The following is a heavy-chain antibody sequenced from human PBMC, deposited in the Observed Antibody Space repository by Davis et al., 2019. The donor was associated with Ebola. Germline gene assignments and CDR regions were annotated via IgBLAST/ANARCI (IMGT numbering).Heavy chain of an antibody. D-gene: IGHD3-3*01. CDR2: ISSSGSTI. J-gene: IGHJ4*02. Sequence: GESLKISCAASGFTFSDYYMNWIRQAPGKGLEWLSYISSSGSTIYYADSVKGRFTISRDNSQTTLYVQMNSLRAEDTAVYYCAKDAPQDFWSGYSFDYWGQGTLVTVSS. V-gene: IGHV3-11*01. CDR3: AKDAPQDFWSGYSFDY. CDR1: GFTFSDYY.